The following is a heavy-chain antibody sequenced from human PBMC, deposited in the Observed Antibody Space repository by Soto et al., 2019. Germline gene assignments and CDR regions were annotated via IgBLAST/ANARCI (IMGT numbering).Heavy chain of an antibody. Sequence: QITLKESGPTLVKPTQTLTLTCTLSGFSLTTDRVGVGWIRQPPGEALEWLAVIYWDDSKTYRPSLESRLTITKDTHKNQVALTIPNMDSLDTATYYCAHAYGGRSLYWGQGTLVTVSS. CDR2: IYWDDSK. V-gene: IGHV2-5*02. CDR1: GFSLTTDRVG. J-gene: IGHJ4*02. CDR3: AHAYGGRSLY. D-gene: IGHD1-26*01.